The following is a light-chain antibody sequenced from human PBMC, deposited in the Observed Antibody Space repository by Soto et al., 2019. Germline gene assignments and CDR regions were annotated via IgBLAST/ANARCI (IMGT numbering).Light chain of an antibody. CDR2: AVS. V-gene: IGLV2-14*01. J-gene: IGLJ2*01. Sequence: SALTQPASVSGSPGQSITISCTGSNSDIGGHNYVSWYQLHPGKAPKLMIYAVSHRPSGVSDRFSGSKSGSTASLTISGLQAEDEADYYCSSYSTSSSLVVCGGGTKLTVL. CDR3: SSYSTSSSLVV. CDR1: NSDIGGHNY.